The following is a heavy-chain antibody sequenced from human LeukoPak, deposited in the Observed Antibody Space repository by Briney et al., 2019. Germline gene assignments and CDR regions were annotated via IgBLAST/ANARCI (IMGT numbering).Heavy chain of an antibody. CDR2: IIPMFDTP. CDR1: GGTFSSYA. J-gene: IGHJ5*02. D-gene: IGHD1-1*01. CDR3: AIRYNWNDWFDP. Sequence: ASVKVSCKASGGTFSSYAISWVRQAPGQGLEWMGGIIPMFDTPNYAQRLQGRVTITADKSTKTAYMELSSLRSEDTAVYYCAIRYNWNDWFDPWGQGTLVTVSS. V-gene: IGHV1-69*06.